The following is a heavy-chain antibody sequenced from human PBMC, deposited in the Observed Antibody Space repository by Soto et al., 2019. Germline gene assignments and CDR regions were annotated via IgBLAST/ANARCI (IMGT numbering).Heavy chain of an antibody. CDR3: ARAHGPNYYDSGEFDY. Sequence: QVQLVQSGAEVKKPGSSVKVSCKASRGTFSSYAISWVRQAPGQGLEWMGGIIPIFGTANYAQKFQGRVTITADESTSTAYMELSSLRSEDTAVYYCARAHGPNYYDSGEFDYWGQGTLVTVSS. J-gene: IGHJ4*02. V-gene: IGHV1-69*01. CDR1: RGTFSSYA. D-gene: IGHD3-22*01. CDR2: IIPIFGTA.